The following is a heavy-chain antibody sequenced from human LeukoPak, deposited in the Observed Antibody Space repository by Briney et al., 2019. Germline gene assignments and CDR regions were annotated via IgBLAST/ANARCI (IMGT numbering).Heavy chain of an antibody. V-gene: IGHV3-7*01. CDR1: GFTFSSYS. CDR2: INQDANER. CDR3: AAGDSFDY. D-gene: IGHD2-21*01. Sequence: PGGSLRLSCAASGFTFSSYSMNWVRQAPGKGLEWVANINQDANERYYVDSVKGRYTISRDNAKNSLYLQLNSLRAEDTAVYYCAAGDSFDYWGQGALVTVSS. J-gene: IGHJ4*02.